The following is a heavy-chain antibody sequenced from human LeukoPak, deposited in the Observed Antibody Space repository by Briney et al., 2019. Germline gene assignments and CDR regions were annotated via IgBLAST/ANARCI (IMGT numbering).Heavy chain of an antibody. Sequence: GGSLRLSCAASGFTFSSYAMSWVRQAPGKGLEWVSAISGSGGSTYYADSVKGRFTISRDNSKNTLYLQMNSLRAEDTAVYYCALLRSHDFWSGYSPYYYGMDVWGQGTTVTVSS. CDR3: ALLRSHDFWSGYSPYYYGMDV. D-gene: IGHD3-3*01. V-gene: IGHV3-23*01. J-gene: IGHJ6*02. CDR2: ISGSGGST. CDR1: GFTFSSYA.